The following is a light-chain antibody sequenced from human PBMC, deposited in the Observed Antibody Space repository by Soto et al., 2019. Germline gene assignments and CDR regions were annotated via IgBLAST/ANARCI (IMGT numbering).Light chain of an antibody. CDR3: QQSYRTPPYT. CDR2: AAS. CDR1: QSISSY. V-gene: IGKV1-39*01. J-gene: IGKJ2*01. Sequence: DIQMTQSPSSLSASVGDRVTISCRASQSISSYLNWYQQKPGKAPKLLIYAASSLQSGVPSRFSGSRSGTDFTPTISSLQPEDFATYYCQQSYRTPPYTFGQGPKLELK.